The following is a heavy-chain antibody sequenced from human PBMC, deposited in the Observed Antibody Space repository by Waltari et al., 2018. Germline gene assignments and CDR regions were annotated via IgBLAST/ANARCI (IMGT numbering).Heavy chain of an antibody. CDR1: GYTFTGYY. V-gene: IGHV1-2*06. CDR2: INPNSGGT. J-gene: IGHJ4*02. Sequence: QVQLVQSGAEVKKPGASVKVSCKASGYTFTGYYMHWVRQAPGQGLEWMGRINPNSGGTNYAQKFQGRVTMTRDTSISTAYMELIRLRSDDTAVYYCAPLFMYSGSYYFDYWGQGTLVTVSS. CDR3: APLFMYSGSYYFDY. D-gene: IGHD1-26*01.